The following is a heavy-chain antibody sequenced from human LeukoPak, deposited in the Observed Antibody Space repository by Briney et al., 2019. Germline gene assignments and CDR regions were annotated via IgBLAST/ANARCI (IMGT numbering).Heavy chain of an antibody. V-gene: IGHV3-48*01. CDR1: GFTFSSYE. CDR2: ISSSSSTI. J-gene: IGHJ4*02. D-gene: IGHD3-22*01. CDR3: AREVTMIVVQ. Sequence: GGSLRLSCAASGFTFSSYEMNWVRQAPGKGLEWVSYISSSSSTIYYADSVKGRFTISRDNAKNSLYLQMNSLRAEDTAVYYCAREVTMIVVQWGQGTLVTVSS.